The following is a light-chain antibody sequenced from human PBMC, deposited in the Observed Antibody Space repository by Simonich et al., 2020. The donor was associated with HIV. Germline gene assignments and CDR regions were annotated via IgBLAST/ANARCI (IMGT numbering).Light chain of an antibody. CDR3: QQYYSTPPT. CDR2: WAS. J-gene: IGKJ1*01. V-gene: IGKV4-1*01. Sequence: DIVMTQSPDSLAVSLGARATINCKSSRSVLYSSNNKNYLAWYQQKPGQPPNLLIYWASTRESGVPDRFSSSGSGTDFTLTISSLQAEDVAVYYCQQYYSTPPTFGQGTKVEIK. CDR1: RSVLYSSNNKNY.